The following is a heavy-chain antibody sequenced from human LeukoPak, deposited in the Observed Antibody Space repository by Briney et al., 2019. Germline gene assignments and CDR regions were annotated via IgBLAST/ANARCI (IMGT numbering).Heavy chain of an antibody. D-gene: IGHD1-26*01. CDR1: GGTFSSYA. CDR2: IIPIFGTA. Sequence: GASVEVSCKASGGTFSSYAISWVRQAPGQGLEWMGGIIPIFGTANYAQKFQGRVTITADESTSTAYMELSSLRSEDTAVYYCAQEEYSGSSGDYWGQGTLVTVSS. J-gene: IGHJ4*02. V-gene: IGHV1-69*13. CDR3: AQEEYSGSSGDY.